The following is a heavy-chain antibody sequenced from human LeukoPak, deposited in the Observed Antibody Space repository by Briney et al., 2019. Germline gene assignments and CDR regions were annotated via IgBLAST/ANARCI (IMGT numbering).Heavy chain of an antibody. CDR3: ARLRAYYYDSSGYYNFDF. V-gene: IGHV4-39*01. Sequence: KASETLSLTCTVSGGSTSSSRFYWGWIRQPPGKGLDCIGRSSYSGRTDYNPSLQSRVTISVDTSKNQFSLRLSSVPAADTAVYYCARLRAYYYDSSGYYNFDFWGQGTLVTVSS. CDR2: SSYSGRT. J-gene: IGHJ4*02. D-gene: IGHD3-22*01. CDR1: GGSTSSSRFY.